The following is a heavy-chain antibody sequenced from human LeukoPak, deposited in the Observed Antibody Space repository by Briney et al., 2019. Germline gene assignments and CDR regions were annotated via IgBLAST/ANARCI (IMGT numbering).Heavy chain of an antibody. J-gene: IGHJ4*02. CDR3: ARAWLPKRYGSGSYYVY. Sequence: ASVKVSCKASGYTFTGYHMHWVRQAPGQGLEWMGWISAYNGNTNYAQKLQGRVTMTTDTSTSTAYMELRSLRSDDTAVYYCARAWLPKRYGSGSYYVYWGQGTLVTVSS. CDR1: GYTFTGYH. D-gene: IGHD3-10*01. CDR2: ISAYNGNT. V-gene: IGHV1-18*04.